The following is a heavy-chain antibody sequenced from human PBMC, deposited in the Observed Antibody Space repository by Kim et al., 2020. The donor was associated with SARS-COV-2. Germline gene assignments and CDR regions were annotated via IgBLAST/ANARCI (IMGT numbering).Heavy chain of an antibody. V-gene: IGHV3-30*07. CDR3: AGSGKYTNYYYYGMDV. J-gene: IGHJ6*02. Sequence: GKGRFTITRDNSKNTLYLQMSSLRGEDTAVYYCAGSGKYTNYYYYGMDVWGQGTTVTVS. D-gene: IGHD3-10*01.